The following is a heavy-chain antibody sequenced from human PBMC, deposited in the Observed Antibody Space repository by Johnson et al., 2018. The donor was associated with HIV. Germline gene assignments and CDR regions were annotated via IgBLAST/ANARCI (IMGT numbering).Heavy chain of an antibody. Sequence: VQLVESGGGVVRPGGSLRLSCAASGFTFSRYWLTSVRQAPGKGLEWVSGINWNGVRTGYLDSMKGRFTISRDNSKNTLYLQMNSLRAEDTAIYYCARGQLWLLDDALDIWGQGTMVTVSS. V-gene: IGHV3-20*04. J-gene: IGHJ3*02. CDR3: ARGQLWLLDDALDI. CDR2: INWNGVRT. D-gene: IGHD5-18*01. CDR1: GFTFSRYW.